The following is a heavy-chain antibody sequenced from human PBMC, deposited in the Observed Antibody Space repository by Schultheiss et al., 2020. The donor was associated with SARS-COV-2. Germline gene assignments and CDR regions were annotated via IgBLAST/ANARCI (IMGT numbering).Heavy chain of an antibody. CDR3: ARGMVYYYYGMDV. D-gene: IGHD3-10*01. Sequence: SETLSLTCAVYGGSFSGYYWSWIRQPPGKGLEWIGEINHSGSTNYNPSLKSRVTISVDTSKNQFSLKLSSVTAADTAVYYCARGMVYYYYGMDVWGQGTTVTGSS. CDR2: INHSGST. J-gene: IGHJ6*02. V-gene: IGHV4-34*01. CDR1: GGSFSGYY.